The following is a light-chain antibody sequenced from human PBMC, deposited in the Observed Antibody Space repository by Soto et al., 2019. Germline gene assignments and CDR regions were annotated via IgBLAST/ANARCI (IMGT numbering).Light chain of an antibody. CDR2: SNN. Sequence: QSVLTQPPSASGTPGQRVTISCSGSSSNIGSNTVNWYQQLPGTAPKLLIQSNNQRPSGVPDRFSGSKSGTSASLAISGLQSEDEADYYCATWGDSLMVFGGGTQLTVL. V-gene: IGLV1-44*01. J-gene: IGLJ2*01. CDR3: ATWGDSLMV. CDR1: SSNIGSNT.